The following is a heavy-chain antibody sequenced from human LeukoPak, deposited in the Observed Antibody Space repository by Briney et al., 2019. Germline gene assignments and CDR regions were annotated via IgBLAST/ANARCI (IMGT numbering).Heavy chain of an antibody. CDR1: GFTFDDYG. V-gene: IGHV3-20*04. CDR3: ARAWGYSSSSPFDY. J-gene: IGHJ4*02. D-gene: IGHD6-6*01. Sequence: GGSLSLSCAASGFTFDDYGMSWVRQAPGKGLEWVSGINWNGGSTGYADSVKGRFTIYRDNAKNSLYLQMNSLRAEDTALYYCARAWGYSSSSPFDYWGQGTLVTVSS. CDR2: INWNGGST.